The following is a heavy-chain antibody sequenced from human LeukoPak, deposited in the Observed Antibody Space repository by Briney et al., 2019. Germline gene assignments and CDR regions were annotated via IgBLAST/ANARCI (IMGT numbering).Heavy chain of an antibody. CDR3: TTKGIVVVPAATSDWYFDL. Sequence: GGSLRLSCAASGFTFSNAWMSWVRQAPGKGLEWVGRIKRKTDGGTTDYAAPVKGRFTISRDDSKNTLYLQMNSLKTEDTAVYYCTTKGIVVVPAATSDWYFDLWGRGTLVTVSS. CDR2: IKRKTDGGTT. J-gene: IGHJ2*01. V-gene: IGHV3-15*01. CDR1: GFTFSNAW. D-gene: IGHD2-2*01.